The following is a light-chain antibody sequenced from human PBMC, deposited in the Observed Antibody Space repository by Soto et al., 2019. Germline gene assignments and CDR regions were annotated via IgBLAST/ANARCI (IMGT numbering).Light chain of an antibody. CDR1: QSVSSN. CDR3: QQYNDWPPMYT. CDR2: GAS. V-gene: IGKV3-15*01. J-gene: IGKJ2*01. Sequence: ERVLTQSPATLSVSPGERATLSCRASQSVSSNLAWYQQKPGQAPRLLIYGASTRATGIPARFSGSGSGTEFTLTISSLQSADSAVYSCQQYNDWPPMYTFGHGTKLEIK.